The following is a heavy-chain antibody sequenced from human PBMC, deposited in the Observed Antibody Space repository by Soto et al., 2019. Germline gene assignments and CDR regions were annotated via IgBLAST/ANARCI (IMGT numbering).Heavy chain of an antibody. CDR2: INSSGGHT. V-gene: IGHV1-46*01. D-gene: IGHD6-13*01. Sequence: QMQLVQSGAEVKKPGASVKVSCKASGYTFTRHYIHWVRQAPGQGLEWMGIINSSGGHTYYAQKLQGRVALISDTSTSKVYMELSSLRSQDRAVYYCARDFLAAGSDALDVWGQGTMVTVSS. CDR3: ARDFLAAGSDALDV. J-gene: IGHJ3*01. CDR1: GYTFTRHY.